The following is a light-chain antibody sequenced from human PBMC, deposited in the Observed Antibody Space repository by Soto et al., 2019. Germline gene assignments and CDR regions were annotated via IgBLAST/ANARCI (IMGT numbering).Light chain of an antibody. J-gene: IGKJ1*01. CDR1: QSISSY. V-gene: IGKV1-39*01. Sequence: DIQMTESPSSLSASVGDRVTITCRASQSISSYLNWYKQKPGKAPKLLSYAASSLQSGVPSRFSGSGSGTDFTLTISSLQPEDFATYYCQQSYSTPPTFGQGTKVDI. CDR2: AAS. CDR3: QQSYSTPPT.